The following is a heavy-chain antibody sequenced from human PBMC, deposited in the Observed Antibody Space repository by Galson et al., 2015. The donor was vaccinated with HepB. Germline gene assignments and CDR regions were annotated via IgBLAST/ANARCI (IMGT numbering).Heavy chain of an antibody. Sequence: SVKVSCKVSGYTLTELSMHWVRQAPGKGLEWMGGFDPEDGETIYAQKFQGRVTMTEDTSTDTAYMELSSLRSEDTAVYYCATLDDSGSGSPYYWGQGTLVTVSS. V-gene: IGHV1-24*01. CDR2: FDPEDGET. CDR1: GYTLTELS. J-gene: IGHJ4*02. CDR3: ATLDDSGSGSPYY. D-gene: IGHD3-10*01.